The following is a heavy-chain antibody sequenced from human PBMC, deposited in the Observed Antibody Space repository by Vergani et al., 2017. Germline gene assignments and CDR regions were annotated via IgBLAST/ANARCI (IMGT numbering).Heavy chain of an antibody. CDR2: IYYSGST. CDR3: ARLVGRVVTLGRYYFDY. V-gene: IGHV4-39*01. Sequence: QVQLQEWGAGLLKPSETLSLTCTVSGGSISSSSYYWGWIRQPPGKGLEWIGSIYYSGSTYYNPSLKSRVTISVDTSKNQFSQKLSSVTAADTAVYYCARLVGRVVTLGRYYFDYWGQGTLVTVSS. J-gene: IGHJ4*02. CDR1: GGSISSSSYY. D-gene: IGHD4-23*01.